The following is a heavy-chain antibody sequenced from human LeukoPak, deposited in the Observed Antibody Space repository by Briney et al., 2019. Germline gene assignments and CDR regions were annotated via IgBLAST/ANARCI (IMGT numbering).Heavy chain of an antibody. D-gene: IGHD6-19*01. Sequence: KPGGSLRLSCAASGFTFSDYYMSWIRQAPGKGLEWASYISSSGSTIYYADSVKGRFTISRDNAKNSLYLQMNSLRAEDTAVYYCASSCGWYFQVDYWGQGTLVTVSS. J-gene: IGHJ4*02. CDR3: ASSCGWYFQVDY. CDR2: ISSSGSTI. CDR1: GFTFSDYY. V-gene: IGHV3-11*04.